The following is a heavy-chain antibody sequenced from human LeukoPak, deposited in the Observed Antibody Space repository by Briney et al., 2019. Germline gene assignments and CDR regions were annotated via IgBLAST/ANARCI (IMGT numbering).Heavy chain of an antibody. Sequence: GASVKVSCKASGYTFTGYYMHWVRQAPGQGLEWMGWINPNSGGTNYAQKFQGRVTMTRDTSISTAYMELSRLRSDDTAVYYCARSYCSGGSCYPDDAFDIWGQGTMVTVSS. CDR1: GYTFTGYY. J-gene: IGHJ3*02. V-gene: IGHV1-2*02. CDR3: ARSYCSGGSCYPDDAFDI. D-gene: IGHD2-15*01. CDR2: INPNSGGT.